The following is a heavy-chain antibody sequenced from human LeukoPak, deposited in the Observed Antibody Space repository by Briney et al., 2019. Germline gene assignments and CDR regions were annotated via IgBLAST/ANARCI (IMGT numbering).Heavy chain of an antibody. CDR2: IIPIFGTA. CDR3: ARGGYSGSYPDWFDP. J-gene: IGHJ5*02. D-gene: IGHD1-26*01. Sequence: SVKVSCKASGGTFSSYAISWVRQAPGQGLEWMGGIIPIFGTANYAQKFQGRVTITADESTSTAYMELSSLRSEDTAVYYCARGGYSGSYPDWFDPWGQGTLVTVSS. V-gene: IGHV1-69*13. CDR1: GGTFSSYA.